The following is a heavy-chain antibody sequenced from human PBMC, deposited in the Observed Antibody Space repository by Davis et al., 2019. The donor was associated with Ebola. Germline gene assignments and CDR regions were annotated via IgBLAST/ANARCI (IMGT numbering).Heavy chain of an antibody. CDR2: YYYTGST. CDR1: GAFVSSGGYS. Sequence: SETLSLTCVVSGAFVSSGGYSWIWIRQPPGKGLEWIGNYYYTGSTYYSPSLRSRVTISVDTSKNQFSLRLTSVTAADTAVYYCAGQDRGLGYWGQGTLVTVSS. J-gene: IGHJ4*02. CDR3: AGQDRGLGY. V-gene: IGHV4-61*08. D-gene: IGHD3-22*01.